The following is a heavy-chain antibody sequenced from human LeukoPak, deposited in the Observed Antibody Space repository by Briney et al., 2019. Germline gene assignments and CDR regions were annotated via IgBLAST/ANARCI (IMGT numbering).Heavy chain of an antibody. D-gene: IGHD4-17*01. CDR2: ISSSSSYI. Sequence: GGSLRLSCAASEFSSYSMNWVRQAPGKGLEWVSSISSSSSYIYYADSVKGRFTISRDNAKNSLYLQMNSLRAEDTAVYYCARGGYGDYESLDYWGQGTLVTVSS. J-gene: IGHJ4*02. V-gene: IGHV3-21*01. CDR3: ARGGYGDYESLDY. CDR1: EFSSYS.